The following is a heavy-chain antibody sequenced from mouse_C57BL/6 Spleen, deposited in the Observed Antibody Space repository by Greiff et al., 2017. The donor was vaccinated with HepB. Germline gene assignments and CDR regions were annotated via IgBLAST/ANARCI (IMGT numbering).Heavy chain of an antibody. J-gene: IGHJ2*01. V-gene: IGHV14-4*01. CDR3: TTRTVLATDY. CDR2: IDPENGDT. D-gene: IGHD1-1*01. Sequence: EVQLQQSGAELVRPGASVKLSCTASGFNIKDDYMHWVKQRPEQGLEWIGWIDPENGDTEYASKFQGKATITADTSSNTAYLQLSSLTSEDTAVYYCTTRTVLATDYWGQCTTLTVSS. CDR1: GFNIKDDY.